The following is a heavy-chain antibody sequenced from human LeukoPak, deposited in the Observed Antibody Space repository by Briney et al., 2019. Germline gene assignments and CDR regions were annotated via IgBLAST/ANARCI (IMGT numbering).Heavy chain of an antibody. D-gene: IGHD2-8*01. CDR1: GFSFSSHW. CDR2: INQDGGTK. Sequence: GGSLRLSCAASGFSFSSHWMSWVRHTPGKGLEWVANINQDGGTKYYRDFAKGRFTISRDNAQNSLYLQMNSLRAEDMALYYCAKVYCTNGVCYTGAFDIWGQGTKVTVSS. CDR3: AKVYCTNGVCYTGAFDI. V-gene: IGHV3-7*03. J-gene: IGHJ3*02.